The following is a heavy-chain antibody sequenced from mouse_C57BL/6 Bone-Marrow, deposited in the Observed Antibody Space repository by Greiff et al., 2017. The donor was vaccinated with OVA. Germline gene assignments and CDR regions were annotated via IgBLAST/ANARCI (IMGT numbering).Heavy chain of an antibody. CDR3: ARSPYYYGSSSNAMDY. CDR1: GYSFTSYY. V-gene: IGHV1-66*01. D-gene: IGHD1-1*01. CDR2: IYPGSGNT. J-gene: IGHJ4*01. Sequence: QVHVQQSGPELVKPGASVKISCKASGYSFTSYYIHWVKQRPGKGLEWIGWIYPGSGNTKYNEKFKGKATLTADTSSSTAYMQLSSLTSEDSAVYYGARSPYYYGSSSNAMDYWGQGTSVTVSS.